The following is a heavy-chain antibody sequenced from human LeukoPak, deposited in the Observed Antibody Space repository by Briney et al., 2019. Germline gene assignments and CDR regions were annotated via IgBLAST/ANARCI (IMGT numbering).Heavy chain of an antibody. CDR3: ARARSGSYDY. Sequence: SETLSLTCTVSGGSISSYYWSWIRQPPGKGLEWIGYIYYSGSTNYNPSLKSRVTISVDTSKNQFSLKLSSVTAADTAVYYCARARSGSYDYWGQGTLVTVSS. V-gene: IGHV4-59*01. CDR1: GGSISSYY. CDR2: IYYSGST. J-gene: IGHJ4*02. D-gene: IGHD1-26*01.